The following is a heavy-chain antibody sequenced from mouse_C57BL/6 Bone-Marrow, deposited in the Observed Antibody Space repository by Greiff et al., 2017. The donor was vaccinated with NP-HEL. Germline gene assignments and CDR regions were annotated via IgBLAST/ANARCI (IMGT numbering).Heavy chain of an antibody. D-gene: IGHD1-1*01. CDR3: ASRGYYGSSFYFDY. J-gene: IGHJ2*01. CDR1: GYAFSSSW. Sequence: VQLQQSGPELVKPGASVKISCKASGYAFSSSWMNWVKQRPGKGLEWIGRIYPGDGDTNYKGKFKGKATLTADKSSSTAYMQLSSLTSEDSAVYFCASRGYYGSSFYFDYWGQGTTLTVSS. V-gene: IGHV1-82*01. CDR2: IYPGDGDT.